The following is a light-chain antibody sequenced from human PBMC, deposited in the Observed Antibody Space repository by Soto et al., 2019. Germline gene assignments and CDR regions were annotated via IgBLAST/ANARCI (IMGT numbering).Light chain of an antibody. CDR1: SSDVGKYDY. CDR3: SSYTSSSTYV. Sequence: QSVRTQPPSASGSPGQSVTISCTGTSSDVGKYDYVSWFQHHPGKAPKLIIYEVSKRPSGVPDRFSGSKSGSTASLTVSGLQTEDEADYYCSSYTSSSTYVFGTGTKVTVL. J-gene: IGLJ1*01. CDR2: EVS. V-gene: IGLV2-8*01.